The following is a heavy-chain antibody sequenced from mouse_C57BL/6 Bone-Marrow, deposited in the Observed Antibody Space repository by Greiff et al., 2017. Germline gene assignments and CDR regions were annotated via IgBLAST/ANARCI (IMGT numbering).Heavy chain of an antibody. Sequence: VQLQQSGAELVRPGASVKLSCTASGFNIKNDYMPWVKQRPEQGLEWIGWIDPENGDTKYASKFQGKATITADTSSNTAYLLRSSLTSEDTAVFYCTNPGLFDYWGQGTTLTVSS. J-gene: IGHJ2*01. V-gene: IGHV14-4*01. CDR3: TNPGLFDY. CDR1: GFNIKNDY. CDR2: IDPENGDT.